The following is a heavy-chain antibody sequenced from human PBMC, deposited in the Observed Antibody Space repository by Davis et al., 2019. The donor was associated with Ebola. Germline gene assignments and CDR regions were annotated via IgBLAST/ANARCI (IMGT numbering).Heavy chain of an antibody. J-gene: IGHJ2*01. V-gene: IGHV3-7*01. CDR3: ARAGVQLWLLDWYFDL. D-gene: IGHD5-18*01. CDR1: GFTFSNAW. Sequence: GESLKISCAASGFTFSNAWMSWVRQAPGKGLEWVANIKQDGSEKYYVDSVKGRFTISRDNAKNSLYLQMNSLRAEDTAVYYCARAGVQLWLLDWYFDLWGRGTLVTVSS. CDR2: IKQDGSEK.